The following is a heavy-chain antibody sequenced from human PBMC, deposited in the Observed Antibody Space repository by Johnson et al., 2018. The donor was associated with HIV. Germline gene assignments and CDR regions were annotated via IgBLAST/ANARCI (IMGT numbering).Heavy chain of an antibody. V-gene: IGHV3-30-3*01. CDR2: ISYDGSKK. D-gene: IGHD6-19*01. CDR3: ARDIIAVAGYDAFDI. Sequence: QVQLVESGGGVVQHGRSLRLSCAAAGVTFSSYAMHWVRQAPGKGLEWVAVISYDGSKKYYADAVKSRFTISRDNSKNTLYLQMNSLRAEDTAVYYCARDIIAVAGYDAFDIWGQGTMVTVSS. CDR1: GVTFSSYA. J-gene: IGHJ3*02.